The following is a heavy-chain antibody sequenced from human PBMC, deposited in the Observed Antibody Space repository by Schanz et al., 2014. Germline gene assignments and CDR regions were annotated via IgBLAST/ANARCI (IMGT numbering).Heavy chain of an antibody. J-gene: IGHJ3*02. CDR1: GYTFTSYG. Sequence: QVQLVQSGAEVKKPGASVKVSCKASGYTFTSYGINWVRQAPGQGLEWMGWISAYNGNTNYAQKLQDRVTVTRDTSRSTVYMELSSLRSDDTAVYYCARGGGPEDVFDIWGQGTILTVSS. V-gene: IGHV1-18*01. CDR3: ARGGGPEDVFDI. CDR2: ISAYNGNT. D-gene: IGHD5-12*01.